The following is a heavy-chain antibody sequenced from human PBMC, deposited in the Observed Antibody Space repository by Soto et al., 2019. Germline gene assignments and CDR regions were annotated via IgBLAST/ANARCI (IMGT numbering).Heavy chain of an antibody. CDR3: ALKKSSSWAYYYYYMDV. CDR1: GFTFRSYW. Sequence: GGSLSLSCAASGFTFRSYWMHWVRQGPGKGLAWVARISSDGSSTSYADSVNGRFTISRDNAKNTLYLQMNSLRAEDTAVYYCALKKSSSWAYYYYYMDVWGKGTTVTVSS. CDR2: ISSDGSST. D-gene: IGHD6-19*01. V-gene: IGHV3-74*01. J-gene: IGHJ6*03.